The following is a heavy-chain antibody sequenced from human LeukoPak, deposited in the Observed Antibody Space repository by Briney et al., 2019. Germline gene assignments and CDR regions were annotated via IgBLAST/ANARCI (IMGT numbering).Heavy chain of an antibody. V-gene: IGHV3-48*01. Sequence: PGGSLRLSCAASGFTFSSYSMNWVRQAPGKGLEWVSYISSSSSTIYYADSVKGRFTISRDNAKNSLFLHMNSLRAEDTAVYYCARGLAAAGLAWLDYWGQGTLVTVSS. CDR2: ISSSSSTI. CDR3: ARGLAAAGLAWLDY. J-gene: IGHJ4*02. CDR1: GFTFSSYS. D-gene: IGHD6-13*01.